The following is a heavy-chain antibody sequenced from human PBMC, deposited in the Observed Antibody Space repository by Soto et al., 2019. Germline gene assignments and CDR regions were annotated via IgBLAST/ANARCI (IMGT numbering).Heavy chain of an antibody. V-gene: IGHV3-21*01. CDR1: GFTLRSFT. J-gene: IGHJ5*02. CDR2: ISSNSAYR. D-gene: IGHD6-13*01. CDR3: TRDASRDSSARCCFHP. Sequence: GECLRPASGVYGFTLRSFTMNCVRQLPGEGLEWFSTISSNSAYRYYKDALRGRVTISRDNAKNSLHLQMNGLRAEDTAVYYCTRDASRDSSARCCFHPLGPGTLVTVFS.